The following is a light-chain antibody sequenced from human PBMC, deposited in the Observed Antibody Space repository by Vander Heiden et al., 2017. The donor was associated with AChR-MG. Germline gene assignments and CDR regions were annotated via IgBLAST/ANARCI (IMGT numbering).Light chain of an antibody. V-gene: IGLV1-44*01. CDR3: LTWDDSLNGPV. CDR1: SSNIGDNS. CDR2: ANN. Sequence: QSVLTQPPSASGTPGQRVSISCSGSSSNIGDNSVNWYQQLPGTAPKLLISANNQRPSGVPDRFSGSKSGTSASLAISGLQSEDEGDYYCLTWDDSLNGPVFGGGTKVTVL. J-gene: IGLJ3*02.